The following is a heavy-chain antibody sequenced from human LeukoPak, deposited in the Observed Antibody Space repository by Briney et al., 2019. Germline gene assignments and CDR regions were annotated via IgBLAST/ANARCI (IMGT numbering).Heavy chain of an antibody. J-gene: IGHJ4*02. V-gene: IGHV3-21*01. CDR2: INSDSIWI. D-gene: IGHD3-22*01. CDR3: ARDSLTMIVGRQKRGLDY. CDR1: GFTVSSNY. Sequence: GGSLRLSCAASGFTVSSNYMSWVRQAPGKGLEWVSSINSDSIWIYYADSVRGRFTISRDNTRNSLYLQMNSLRAEDTAVYYCARDSLTMIVGRQKRGLDYWGQGTLVTVSS.